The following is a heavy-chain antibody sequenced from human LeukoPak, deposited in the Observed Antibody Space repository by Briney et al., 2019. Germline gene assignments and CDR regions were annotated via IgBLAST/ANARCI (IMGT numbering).Heavy chain of an antibody. Sequence: PGGSLRLSCAASGFRFSHFGFHWVRQAPGKGREWVAVIWSDETNKYYGDSVKGRFIIQRDDHQKTVYLQMNRLRAEDTAIYYCAKDAQRGFDYSNSLEYWGQGSLVTVSS. CDR2: IWSDETNK. CDR3: AKDAQRGFDYSNSLEY. V-gene: IGHV3-33*06. CDR1: GFRFSHFG. J-gene: IGHJ4*02. D-gene: IGHD4-11*01.